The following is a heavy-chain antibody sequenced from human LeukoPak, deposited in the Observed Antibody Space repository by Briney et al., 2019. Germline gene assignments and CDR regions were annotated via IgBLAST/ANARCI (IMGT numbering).Heavy chain of an antibody. J-gene: IGHJ6*03. CDR3: XRRXHYYSYYIDV. V-gene: IGHV4-39*01. CDR1: GGSISSGTYY. Sequence: SETLSLTCTVSGGSISSGTYYWGWIRQPPGKGLEWIGSIYYSGITYYTPSLKSRVTISVHTSRNEFSLKVRSVTAADTAMYYCXRRXHYYSYYIDVWGKGTTVTVSS. CDR2: IYYSGIT.